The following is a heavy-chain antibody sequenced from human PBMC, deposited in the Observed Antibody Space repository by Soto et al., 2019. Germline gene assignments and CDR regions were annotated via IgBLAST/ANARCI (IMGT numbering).Heavy chain of an antibody. Sequence: SDTLSLTCTVSGGSISSYYWSWIRQPPGKGLEWIGYIYYSGSTNYNPSLKSRVTISVDTSKNQFSLKLSSVTAADTAVYYCARAAVVVDATDATGRFDGFDPWGQGTLVTVSS. CDR1: GGSISSYY. J-gene: IGHJ5*02. D-gene: IGHD2-15*01. CDR3: ARAAVVVDATDATGRFDGFDP. CDR2: IYYSGST. V-gene: IGHV4-59*01.